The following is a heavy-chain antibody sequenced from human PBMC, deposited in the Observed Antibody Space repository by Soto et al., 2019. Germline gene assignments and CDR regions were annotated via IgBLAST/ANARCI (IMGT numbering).Heavy chain of an antibody. J-gene: IGHJ5*02. Sequence: PSETLSLTCAVYGGSVNGYYWNWIRQPPGKGLEGIGEINHTGGTHYNPSLKSRVTMSVDTSKNQFSLRLSSVTAADTAIYYCATRITVFGLLIPPFEPWGQGTKVTVSS. CDR3: ATRITVFGLLIPPFEP. CDR2: INHTGGT. D-gene: IGHD3-3*01. CDR1: GGSVNGYY. V-gene: IGHV4-34*01.